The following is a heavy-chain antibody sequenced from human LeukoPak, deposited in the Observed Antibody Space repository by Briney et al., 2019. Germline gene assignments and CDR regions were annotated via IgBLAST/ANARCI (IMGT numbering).Heavy chain of an antibody. Sequence: GSLRLSCAASGFTFSDYYMSWIRQAPGNGLEWVSHIGSSGSGTTIYYADSVKGRFTISRDNAKNSLYLQLNSLRAEDTAVYYCARTRQSGSGYFQHWGQGTLVTVSS. CDR3: ARTRQSGSGYFQH. CDR1: GFTFSDYY. D-gene: IGHD3-10*01. J-gene: IGHJ1*01. V-gene: IGHV3-11*01. CDR2: IGSSGSGTTI.